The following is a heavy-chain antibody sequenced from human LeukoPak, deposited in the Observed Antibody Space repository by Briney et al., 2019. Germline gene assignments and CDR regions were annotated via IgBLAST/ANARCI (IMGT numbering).Heavy chain of an antibody. V-gene: IGHV3-66*02. D-gene: IGHD3-10*01. CDR3: ARVQYYYGSGVNWFDP. CDR2: IYSGGGT. J-gene: IGHJ5*02. CDR1: GFTVSSNY. Sequence: PGGSLRLSCAASGFTVSSNYMTWVRQAPGKGLEWVSVIYSGGGTYYADSVKGRFTISRDNSKNTLYLQMNSLRAEDPAVYYCARVQYYYGSGVNWFDPWGQGTLVTVSS.